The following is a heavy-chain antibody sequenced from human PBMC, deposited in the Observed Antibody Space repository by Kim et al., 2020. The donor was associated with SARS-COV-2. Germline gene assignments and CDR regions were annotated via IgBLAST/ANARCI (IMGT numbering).Heavy chain of an antibody. Sequence: SVKVSCKASGGTFSSYAISWVRQAPGQGLEWMGGIIPIFGTANYAQKFQGRVTITADESTSTAYMELSSLRSEDTAVYYCARGHSSSWSNLSPIAYWGQGTLVTVSS. J-gene: IGHJ4*02. CDR2: IIPIFGTA. CDR3: ARGHSSSWSNLSPIAY. V-gene: IGHV1-69*13. D-gene: IGHD6-13*01. CDR1: GGTFSSYA.